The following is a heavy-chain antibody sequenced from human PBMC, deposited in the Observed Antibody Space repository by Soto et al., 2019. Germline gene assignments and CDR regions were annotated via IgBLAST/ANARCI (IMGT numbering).Heavy chain of an antibody. D-gene: IGHD2-21*02. V-gene: IGHV4-59*01. CDR2: IYFTGNA. CDR3: ARDSPLDKGGNSGLDY. CDR1: GGSISGYY. Sequence: SETLSLTCNVSGGSISGYYWAWIRQPPGKGLEWIGYIYFTGNANYSPSLKSRVTMSVDMSTNQFSLNLRSVTAADTAVYYCARDSPLDKGGNSGLDYWGQGNVVTFSS. J-gene: IGHJ4*02.